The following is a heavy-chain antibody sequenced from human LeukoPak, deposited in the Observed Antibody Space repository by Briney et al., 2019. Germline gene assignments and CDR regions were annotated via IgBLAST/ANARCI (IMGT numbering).Heavy chain of an antibody. CDR1: GYTFTSYG. V-gene: IGHV1-18*01. CDR3: ARVGLGAAAGNWFDP. J-gene: IGHJ5*02. D-gene: IGHD6-13*01. Sequence: ASVKVSCKASGYTFTSYGISWVRQAPGHGLEWMGWISAYNGNTNYAQKRQGRVTMTTDTSTSTAYMELRSLRSDDTAVYYCARVGLGAAAGNWFDPWGQGTLVTVSS. CDR2: ISAYNGNT.